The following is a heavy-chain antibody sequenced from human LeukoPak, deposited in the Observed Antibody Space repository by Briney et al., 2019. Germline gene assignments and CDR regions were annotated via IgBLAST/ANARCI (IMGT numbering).Heavy chain of an antibody. Sequence: ASVKVSCKASGYTFTSYYMHWVRQAPGQGLEWMGIINPSGGSASYAQKFQGRVTMTGDTSTSTVYMELSSLRSEDTAVYYCSLDNPAGWVLWGQGTMVTVSS. J-gene: IGHJ3*01. D-gene: IGHD1-14*01. V-gene: IGHV1-46*03. CDR1: GYTFTSYY. CDR2: INPSGGSA. CDR3: SLDNPAGWVL.